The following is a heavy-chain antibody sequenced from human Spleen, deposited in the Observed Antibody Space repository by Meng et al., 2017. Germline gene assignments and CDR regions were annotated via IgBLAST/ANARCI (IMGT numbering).Heavy chain of an antibody. Sequence: AQLQQWGAGLLLAWESLSLTCAVYGGTISGYYWSLIRQPPGKGLEWIGESNDRGSTTYNPSLKSRVTISEDTSKNQFSLKLSSVTAADTAVYYCARTIGVEYSSSWYYFDYWGQGTLVTVSS. CDR3: ARTIGVEYSSSWYYFDY. V-gene: IGHV4-34*01. CDR2: SNDRGST. CDR1: GGTISGYY. D-gene: IGHD6-13*01. J-gene: IGHJ4*02.